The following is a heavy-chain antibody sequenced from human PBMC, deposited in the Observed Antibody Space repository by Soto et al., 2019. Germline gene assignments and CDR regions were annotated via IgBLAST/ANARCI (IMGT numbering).Heavy chain of an antibody. CDR3: ANLWGDGYNLGQDYNGMDV. CDR1: GFSFENYG. D-gene: IGHD5-12*01. Sequence: QVQMVESGGGVVQPGRSLRLSCAASGFSFENYGMHWVRQAPGRGLEWVAIIWYDGSLQYYAAAVKGRFTISRDNSKNTLYLEMTRLRAEDTAVYYCANLWGDGYNLGQDYNGMDVWGQGTTVIVSS. J-gene: IGHJ6*02. V-gene: IGHV3-33*06. CDR2: IWYDGSLQ.